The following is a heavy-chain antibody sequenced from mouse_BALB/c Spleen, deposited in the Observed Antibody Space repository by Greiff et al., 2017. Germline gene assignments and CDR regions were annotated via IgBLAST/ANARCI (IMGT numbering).Heavy chain of an antibody. CDR3: ARDRYDLYAMDY. D-gene: IGHD2-14*01. J-gene: IGHJ4*01. CDR1: GFTFSSFG. Sequence: EVKVEESGGGLVQPGGSRKLSCAASGFTFSSFGMHWVRQAPEKGLEWVAYISSGSSTIYYADTVKGRFTISRDNPKNTLFLQMTSLRSEDTAMYYCARDRYDLYAMDYWGQGTSVTVSS. CDR2: ISSGSSTI. V-gene: IGHV5-17*02.